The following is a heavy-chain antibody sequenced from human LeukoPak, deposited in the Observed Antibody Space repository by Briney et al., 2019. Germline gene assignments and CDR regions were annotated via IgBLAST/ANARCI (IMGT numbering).Heavy chain of an antibody. CDR3: ASEIVGATSAFDI. CDR2: IIPIFGTA. D-gene: IGHD1-26*01. CDR1: GYTFTSYG. Sequence: SVKVSCKASGYTFTSYGISWVRQAPGQGLEWMGGIIPIFGTANYAQKFQGRVTITADESTSTAYMELSSLRSEDTAVYYCASEIVGATSAFDIWGQGTMVTVSS. V-gene: IGHV1-69*13. J-gene: IGHJ3*02.